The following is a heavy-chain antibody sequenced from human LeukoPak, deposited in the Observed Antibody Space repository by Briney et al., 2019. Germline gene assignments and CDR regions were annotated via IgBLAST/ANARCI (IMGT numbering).Heavy chain of an antibody. D-gene: IGHD1-26*01. Sequence: GGSLRLSCAASRFTFSTYGMHCVRQAPGKGLEWVAVISYDGSYESYADSVKGRFTISRDNSKNTLYLQMNGLRVEDTAVYYCAKGGPPTGASPRPWDFNYWGQGALVTVSS. V-gene: IGHV3-30*18. CDR1: RFTFSTYG. J-gene: IGHJ4*02. CDR2: ISYDGSYE. CDR3: AKGGPPTGASPRPWDFNY.